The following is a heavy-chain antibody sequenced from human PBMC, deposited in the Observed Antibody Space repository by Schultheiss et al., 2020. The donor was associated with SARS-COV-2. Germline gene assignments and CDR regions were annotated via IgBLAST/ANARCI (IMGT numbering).Heavy chain of an antibody. CDR3: ARLASGWYYYYYMDV. CDR1: GYSFTNHW. V-gene: IGHV5-51*01. D-gene: IGHD3-10*01. CDR2: IYPDDSDT. J-gene: IGHJ6*03. Sequence: GGSLRLSCKGSGYSFTNHWIGWVRQMPGKGLEWMGIIYPDDSDTRYSPSFQGQVTMSVDKSISTAYLQWSSLKASDTAIYYCARLASGWYYYYYMDVWGKGTTVTVSS.